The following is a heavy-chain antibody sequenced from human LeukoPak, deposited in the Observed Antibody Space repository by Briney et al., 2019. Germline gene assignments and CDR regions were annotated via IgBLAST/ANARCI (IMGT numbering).Heavy chain of an antibody. J-gene: IGHJ6*02. Sequence: NHGGSLRLSCAASGFTFSSYSMNWVRQAPGKGLEWVSSISSSSSYIYYADSVKGRFTISRDNAKNSLYLQMNSLRAEDTAVYYCARECGGSCPHYYYYGMDVWGQGTMVTVSS. D-gene: IGHD2-15*01. CDR3: ARECGGSCPHYYYYGMDV. V-gene: IGHV3-21*01. CDR2: ISSSSSYI. CDR1: GFTFSSYS.